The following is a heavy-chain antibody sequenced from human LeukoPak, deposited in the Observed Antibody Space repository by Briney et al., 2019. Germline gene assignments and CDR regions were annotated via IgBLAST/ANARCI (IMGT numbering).Heavy chain of an antibody. V-gene: IGHV4-59*01. J-gene: IGHJ6*02. Sequence: SETLSLTCTVSGGSISSYYWSWIRQPPGKGLEWIGYIYYSGSTNYNPSLKSRVTISVDTSKNQFSLKLSSVTAADTAAYYCARASSSWYGMDVWGQGTTVTVSS. CDR2: IYYSGST. D-gene: IGHD6-13*01. CDR3: ARASSSWYGMDV. CDR1: GGSISSYY.